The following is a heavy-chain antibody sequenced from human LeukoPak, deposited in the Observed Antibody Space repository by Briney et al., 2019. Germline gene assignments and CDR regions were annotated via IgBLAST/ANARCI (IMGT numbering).Heavy chain of an antibody. CDR2: INTKSGDA. V-gene: IGHV1-2*02. D-gene: IGHD3-16*01. Sequence: GASVMVSCKASGSTFSDYHINWVRQASGQGPEWMGWINTKSGDAKYNQAFQGRVTMTRDTSISTAYMELNRLRSDDTAMYYCARGEYSNGYPYRLDSWGQGTLVTVSS. CDR3: ARGEYSNGYPYRLDS. CDR1: GSTFSDYH. J-gene: IGHJ4*02.